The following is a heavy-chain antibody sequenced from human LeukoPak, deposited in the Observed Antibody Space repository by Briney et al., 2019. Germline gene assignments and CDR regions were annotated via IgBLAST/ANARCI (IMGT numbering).Heavy chain of an antibody. D-gene: IGHD1-14*01. CDR1: GFTVSSNY. J-gene: IGHJ2*01. Sequence: GGSLRLSCAASGFTVSSNYMSWVRQAPGKGLEWVSVIYSGGSTYYADSVKGRFTISRDNSKNTLYLQMNSLRAEDTAVYYCAKALRNNWYFDLWGRGTLVTVSS. CDR2: IYSGGST. V-gene: IGHV3-66*01. CDR3: AKALRNNWYFDL.